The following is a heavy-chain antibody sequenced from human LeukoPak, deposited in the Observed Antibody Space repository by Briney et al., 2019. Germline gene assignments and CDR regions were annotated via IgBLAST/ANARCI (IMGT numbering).Heavy chain of an antibody. Sequence: GGSLRLSCAASGFTVSSNYMSWVRQAPGKGLEWVSVIYSGGNTYHADSVKGRFTISRDNFKNTLHLQMNSLRAEDTAVYYCARDKGSSWSDALDIWGQGTMVTVSS. CDR2: IYSGGNT. V-gene: IGHV3-53*01. CDR1: GFTVSSNY. J-gene: IGHJ3*02. D-gene: IGHD6-13*01. CDR3: ARDKGSSWSDALDI.